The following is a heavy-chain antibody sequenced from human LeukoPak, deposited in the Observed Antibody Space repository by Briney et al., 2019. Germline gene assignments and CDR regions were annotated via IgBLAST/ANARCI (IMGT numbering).Heavy chain of an antibody. Sequence: LSLTCTVSGGSISSSSYYWGWIRQPPGKGLEWVAAIAFDDTDRYYIDSVKGRFTISRDDSKNTLYLHMTSLRAEDTAVYYCTNSDDYGDYWGQGTLVTVSS. CDR2: IAFDDTDR. J-gene: IGHJ4*02. CDR1: GGSISSSS. CDR3: TNSDDYGDY. V-gene: IGHV3-30*18.